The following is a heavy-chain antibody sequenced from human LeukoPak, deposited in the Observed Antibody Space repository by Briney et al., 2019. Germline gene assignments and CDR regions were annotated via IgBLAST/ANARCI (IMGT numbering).Heavy chain of an antibody. Sequence: ASVKVSCKTSGYTFTSDYIHWVRQAPGQGLEWMGVINPSGGSASYAQEFQGRVTMTRDTSTSTVYMELNSLSSEDTAVYYCARAVGYSSSWKVGDYWGQGTLVTVSS. CDR1: GYTFTSDY. D-gene: IGHD6-13*01. CDR3: ARAVGYSSSWKVGDY. V-gene: IGHV1-46*01. CDR2: INPSGGSA. J-gene: IGHJ4*02.